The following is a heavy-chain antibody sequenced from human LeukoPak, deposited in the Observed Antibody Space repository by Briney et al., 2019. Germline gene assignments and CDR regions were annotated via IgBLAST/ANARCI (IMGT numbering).Heavy chain of an antibody. CDR2: LSSTGGYI. D-gene: IGHD6-19*01. J-gene: IGHJ4*02. CDR1: GFTFSLYS. Sequence: GGSLRLSCAASGFTFSLYSMNWVRQAPGKGLEWVSSLSSTGGYIYYADSVKGRFTISRDNSKNTLYLQMNSLRAEDTAVYYCAKGSYSSGWYYFDYWGQGTLVTVSS. V-gene: IGHV3-21*04. CDR3: AKGSYSSGWYYFDY.